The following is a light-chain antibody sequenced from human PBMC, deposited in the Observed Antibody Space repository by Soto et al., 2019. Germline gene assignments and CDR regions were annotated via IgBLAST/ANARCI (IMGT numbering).Light chain of an antibody. CDR1: QSISANY. CDR2: GVS. Sequence: DIVLTQSPGTVSLSPGDRATLSCRASQSISANYLAWYQQKPGQAPRLLIYGVSIRATGIPDRFAGSGSGPDFTLTISRLEPEDFAVYYCHQYGVLPKTFGQGTTVEIK. V-gene: IGKV3-20*01. J-gene: IGKJ1*01. CDR3: HQYGVLPKT.